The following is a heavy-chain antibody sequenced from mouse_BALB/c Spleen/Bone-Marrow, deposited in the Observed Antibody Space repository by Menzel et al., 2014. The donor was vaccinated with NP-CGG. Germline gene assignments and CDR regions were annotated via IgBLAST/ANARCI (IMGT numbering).Heavy chain of an antibody. CDR3: ARAPGYDLYYAMDY. V-gene: IGHV2-6-7*01. J-gene: IGHJ4*01. Sequence: VKLMESGPGLVAPSQSLSITCTVSGFSLTGYGINWVRQPPGKGLEWLGMIWGDGNTDYNSALKSRLSISKDNSKSQVFVKMNSLQTDDTARYYCARAPGYDLYYAMDYWGQGTSVTVSS. CDR1: GFSLTGYG. CDR2: IWGDGNT. D-gene: IGHD1-2*01.